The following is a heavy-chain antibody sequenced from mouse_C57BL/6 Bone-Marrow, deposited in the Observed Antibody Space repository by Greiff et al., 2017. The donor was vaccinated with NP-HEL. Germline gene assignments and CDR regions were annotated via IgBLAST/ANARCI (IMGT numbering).Heavy chain of an antibody. CDR3: ARKVGRYFDY. V-gene: IGHV1-52*01. CDR1: GYTFTSYW. D-gene: IGHD1-1*02. Sequence: VQLQQPGAELVRPGSSVKLSCKASGYTFTSYWMHWVKQRPIQGLEWIGNIDPSDSETHYNQKFKDKATLTVDTSSSTAYMQLSSLTSEDSAVYYCARKVGRYFDYWGQGTTLTVSS. J-gene: IGHJ2*01. CDR2: IDPSDSET.